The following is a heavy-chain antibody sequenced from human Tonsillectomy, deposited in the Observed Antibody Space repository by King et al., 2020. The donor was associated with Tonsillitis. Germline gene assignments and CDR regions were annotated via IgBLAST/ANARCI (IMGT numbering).Heavy chain of an antibody. CDR3: ARGGGYYYYYMDV. V-gene: IGHV3-21*01. Sequence: VQLVESGGGLVKPGGSLRLSCAASGFTFSLYSMNWVRQAPGKGLEWVSSISSSSSYIYYADPVKGRFTISRDNAKNSLYLQMNSLRAEDTAVYYCARGGGYYYYYMDVWGKGTTVTVSS. D-gene: IGHD3-16*01. CDR1: GFTFSLYS. CDR2: ISSSSSYI. J-gene: IGHJ6*03.